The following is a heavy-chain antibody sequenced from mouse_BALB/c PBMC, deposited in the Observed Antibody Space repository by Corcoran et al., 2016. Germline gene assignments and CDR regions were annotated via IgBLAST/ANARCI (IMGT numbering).Heavy chain of an antibody. CDR3: ARDYGIYFDY. D-gene: IGHD2-1*01. V-gene: IGHV1-18*01. Sequence: EVLLQQSGPELVKPGASVKIPCKASGYTFTDYNMDWVKQSNGKSLEWIGDINPNNGGTIYNQKFKGKATLTVNKSSSTAYMELRNRTSEDSACYDCARDYGIYFDYWGQGTTLTVSS. CDR2: INPNNGGT. J-gene: IGHJ2*01. CDR1: GYTFTDYN.